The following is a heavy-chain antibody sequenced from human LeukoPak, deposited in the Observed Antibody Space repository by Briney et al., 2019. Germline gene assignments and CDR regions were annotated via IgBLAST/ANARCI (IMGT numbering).Heavy chain of an antibody. CDR2: INRDATFT. D-gene: IGHD3/OR15-3a*01. CDR3: ARDLDWAFDY. Sequence: PGGSLRLSCAVSGFSFSSFALNWVGKAPGKGLGFVAHINRDATFTSYADPVRGRFTISRDNADNSLFLQMSSLRDGDTAVYYCARDLDWAFDYWGQGTLVAVSS. V-gene: IGHV3-48*02. CDR1: GFSFSSFA. J-gene: IGHJ4*02.